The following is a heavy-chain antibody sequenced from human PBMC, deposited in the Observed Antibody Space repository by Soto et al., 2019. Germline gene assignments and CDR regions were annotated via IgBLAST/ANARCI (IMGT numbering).Heavy chain of an antibody. CDR2: INPSGGST. J-gene: IGHJ6*02. CDR1: GYTFTGYY. Sequence: GASVKVSCKASGYTFTGYYMHWVRQAPGQGLEWMGIINPSGGSTSYAQKFQGRVTMTRDTSTSTVYMELSSLRSEDTAVYYCARDRLLYPYGMDVWGQGTTVTV. V-gene: IGHV1-46*01. CDR3: ARDRLLYPYGMDV. D-gene: IGHD3-16*01.